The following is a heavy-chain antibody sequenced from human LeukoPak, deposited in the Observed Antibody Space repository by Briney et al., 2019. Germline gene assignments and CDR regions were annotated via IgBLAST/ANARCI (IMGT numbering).Heavy chain of an antibody. V-gene: IGHV5-51*01. CDR3: ARPSEPAGTDLGY. Sequence: GEPLNISCQAPGYSFTSTFFGWVRQMPGRGLEWMGMIYPADSDNRYSPSFQGQVTIPADKSITTAYVQWSSLKASDTALYYCARPSEPAGTDLGYWGQGTLVTVSS. CDR1: GYSFTSTF. CDR2: IYPADSDN. J-gene: IGHJ4*02. D-gene: IGHD6-13*01.